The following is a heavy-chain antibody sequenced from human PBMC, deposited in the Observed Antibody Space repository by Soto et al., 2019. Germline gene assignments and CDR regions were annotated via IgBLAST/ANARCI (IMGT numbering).Heavy chain of an antibody. Sequence: QVQLVESGGGVVQPGRSLRISCAASGLTFSSYAMSWVRQAPGKGLEWVAATSYDGSNKYYVDSVRGRFTISRDNSKNTLDLQMSSLRAEDTAVYYCAGVYYGGDSVNNYWGQGTLVTVSS. CDR2: TSYDGSNK. J-gene: IGHJ4*02. V-gene: IGHV3-30-3*01. CDR3: AGVYYGGDSVNNY. CDR1: GLTFSSYA. D-gene: IGHD2-21*02.